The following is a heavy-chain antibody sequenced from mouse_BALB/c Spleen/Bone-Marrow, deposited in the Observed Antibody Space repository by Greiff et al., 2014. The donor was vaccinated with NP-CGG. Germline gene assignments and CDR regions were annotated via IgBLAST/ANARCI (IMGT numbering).Heavy chain of an antibody. D-gene: IGHD2-12*01. Sequence: EVHLVESGAELVRPGTLVKLSCKASGFNIKDYYMHWVKQRPEQGLEWIGWIDPENGNTIYDPKFQGKASITADTSSNTAYLQLSSLTSEDTAVYYCADYSPYAMDYWGQGTSVTVSS. CDR2: IDPENGNT. J-gene: IGHJ4*01. CDR3: ADYSPYAMDY. CDR1: GFNIKDYY. V-gene: IGHV14-1*02.